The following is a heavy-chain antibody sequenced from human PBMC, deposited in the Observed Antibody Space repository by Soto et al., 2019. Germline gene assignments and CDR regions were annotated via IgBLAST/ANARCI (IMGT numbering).Heavy chain of an antibody. CDR2: ISPSSSTI. CDR3: AREQYYYDRSVYSY. Sequence: PGGSLRLSCAASGFTFSSHSMNWVRQAPGKGLEWVSYISPSSSTIYYADSVKGRFTISRDNAKNSLYLQMNSLRAEDTAVYYCAREQYYYDRSVYSYWGQGSLVTVSS. J-gene: IGHJ4*02. D-gene: IGHD3-22*01. CDR1: GFTFSSHS. V-gene: IGHV3-48*01.